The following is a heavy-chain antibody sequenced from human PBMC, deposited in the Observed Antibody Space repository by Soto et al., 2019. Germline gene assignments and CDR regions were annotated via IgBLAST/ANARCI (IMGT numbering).Heavy chain of an antibody. CDR1: GYTFTSYY. J-gene: IGHJ4*02. CDR2: INPSGGST. CDR3: ARVPVYCSGGSCYFEGFDY. Sequence: ASVKVSCKASGYTFTSYYMHWVRQAPGQGLEWMGIINPSGGSTSYAQKFQGRVTMTRDTSTSTVYMELSSLRSEDTAVYYCARVPVYCSGGSCYFEGFDYWGQGTLVTVSS. D-gene: IGHD2-15*01. V-gene: IGHV1-46*01.